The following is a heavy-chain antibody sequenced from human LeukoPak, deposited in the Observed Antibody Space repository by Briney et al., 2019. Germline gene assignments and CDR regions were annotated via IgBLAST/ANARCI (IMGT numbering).Heavy chain of an antibody. D-gene: IGHD3-22*01. CDR3: VRESRGILNYFDF. Sequence: ASVKVSCKTSGYTFTDYYMHWVRQAPGQGLEWMGWINPDNGGPNYAQKFQGRVTMTRDTSITTAYMELSWLRSDDTAVYYCVRESRGILNYFDFWGQGTLVTVSS. V-gene: IGHV1-2*02. CDR1: GYTFTDYY. CDR2: INPDNGGP. J-gene: IGHJ4*02.